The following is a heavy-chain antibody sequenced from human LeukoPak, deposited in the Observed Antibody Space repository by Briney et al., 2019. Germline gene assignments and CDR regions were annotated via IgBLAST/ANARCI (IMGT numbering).Heavy chain of an antibody. J-gene: IGHJ2*01. CDR2: IYTTGST. D-gene: IGHD3-3*01. CDR1: GGSISSYY. Sequence: SETLSLTCNVSGGSISSYYWSWIRQPPGKGLEWIGYIYTTGSTDYNPSLKSQVTISVDTSKNQLSLNLTSVTAADTAVYYCARRGTIFGPESLWGRGTLVTVSS. CDR3: ARRGTIFGPESL. V-gene: IGHV4-4*09.